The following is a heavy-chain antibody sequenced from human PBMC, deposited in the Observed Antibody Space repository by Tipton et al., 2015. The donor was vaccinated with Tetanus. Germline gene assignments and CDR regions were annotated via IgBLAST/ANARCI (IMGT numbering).Heavy chain of an antibody. CDR1: GGSIADNTNY. CDR2: IYFSGDT. V-gene: IGHV4-39*01. J-gene: IGHJ4*02. CDR3: ARHSSGYFTFFDY. Sequence: GLVKPSQTLSLTCTVSGGSIADNTNYWGWIRQSPGKGLEWIGSIYFSGDTYSNPSLKSRATISVDTSRNQFSLRLSSVTAADTAVYYCARHSSGYFTFFDYWGQGTLVTASS. D-gene: IGHD3-22*01.